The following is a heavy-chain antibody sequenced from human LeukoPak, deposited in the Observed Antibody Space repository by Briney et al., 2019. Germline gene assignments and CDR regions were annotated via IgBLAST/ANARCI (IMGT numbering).Heavy chain of an antibody. CDR2: IYYSGST. V-gene: IGHV4-39*07. CDR1: GGSISCSSYY. J-gene: IGHJ5*02. CDR3: AREVSGIAAAGGFDP. Sequence: SETLSLTCTVSGGSISCSSYYWGWIRQPPGKGLEWIGSIYYSGSTYYNPSLKSRVTISVDTSKNQFSLKLSSVTAADTAVYYCAREVSGIAAAGGFDPWGQGTLVTVSS. D-gene: IGHD6-13*01.